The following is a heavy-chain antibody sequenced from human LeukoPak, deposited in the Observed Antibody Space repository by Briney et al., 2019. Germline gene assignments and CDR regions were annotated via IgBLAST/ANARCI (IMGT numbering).Heavy chain of an antibody. V-gene: IGHV3-23*01. CDR1: GFTFSSYA. J-gene: IGHJ6*02. CDR3: ANPRLYYGMDV. CDR2: ISGGGDFI. Sequence: GGSLRLSCAASGFTFSSYAMSWVRQAPGRGLEWVSAISGGGDFIYYADSVKGRFTISRDNSKDTLYLQMNSLRAEDTAVYFCANPRLYYGMDVWGRGTTVTVSS.